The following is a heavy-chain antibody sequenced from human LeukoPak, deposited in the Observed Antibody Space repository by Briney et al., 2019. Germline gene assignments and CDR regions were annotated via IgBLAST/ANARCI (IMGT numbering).Heavy chain of an antibody. J-gene: IGHJ5*02. Sequence: GGSLRLSCAASGFTFSSYGMSWVRQAPGKGLEWVANIKQDGSEKYYVDSVKGRLTISRDNAKNSLYLQMNSLRAEDTAVYYXXXXXXXXSGSYYTNWFDPWGQGTLVTVSS. CDR3: XXXXXXXSGSYYTNWFDP. CDR1: GFTFSSYG. D-gene: IGHD3-10*01. CDR2: IKQDGSEK. V-gene: IGHV3-7*01.